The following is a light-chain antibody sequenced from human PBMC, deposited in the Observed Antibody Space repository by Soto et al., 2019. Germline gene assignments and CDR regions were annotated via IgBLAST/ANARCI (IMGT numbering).Light chain of an antibody. V-gene: IGLV1-40*01. CDR2: NNN. Sequence: SLLTQPPSMSGAPVQRVTISCTGSSSNIGAGYDVHWYQQLPGTVPKLVIFNNNNRPSWVPARFSGSKSTTSASLAITGLQAEDEAEYYCQSYDRSLTGFYVFGTGTKVTVL. J-gene: IGLJ1*01. CDR3: QSYDRSLTGFYV. CDR1: SSNIGAGYD.